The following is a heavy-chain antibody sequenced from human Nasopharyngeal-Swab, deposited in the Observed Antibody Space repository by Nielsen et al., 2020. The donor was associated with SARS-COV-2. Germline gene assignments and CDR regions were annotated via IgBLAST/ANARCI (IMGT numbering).Heavy chain of an antibody. CDR2: ISTSSTTI. V-gene: IGHV3-48*01. CDR1: GFTFSSYS. CDR3: AREGGYSYANYYFDY. Sequence: GGSLRLSCAASGFTFSSYSMNWVRQAPGKGLEWVSYISTSSTTIYYADSVKGRFTISRDNAKNSLYLQMNSLRAEDTAVYYCAREGGYSYANYYFDYWGQGTLVTVSS. D-gene: IGHD5-18*01. J-gene: IGHJ4*02.